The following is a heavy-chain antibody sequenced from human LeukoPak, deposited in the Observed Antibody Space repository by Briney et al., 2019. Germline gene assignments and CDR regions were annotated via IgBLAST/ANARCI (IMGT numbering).Heavy chain of an antibody. J-gene: IGHJ6*03. CDR2: IYYSGST. CDR3: ARVAHSGYAYYYYYYMDV. V-gene: IGHV4-39*01. CDR1: GGSISSSSYY. D-gene: IGHD5-12*01. Sequence: SETLSLTCTVSGGSISSSSYYWGWIRQPPGKELEWIGSIYYSGSTYYNPSLKSRVTISVDTSKNQFSLKLSSVTAADTAVYYCARVAHSGYAYYYYYYMDVWGKGTTVTVSS.